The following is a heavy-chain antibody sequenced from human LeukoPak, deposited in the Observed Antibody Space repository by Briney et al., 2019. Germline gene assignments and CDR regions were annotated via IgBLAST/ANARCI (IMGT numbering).Heavy chain of an antibody. Sequence: GGSLRLSCAASGFTFSSYAMSWVRQAPGKGLEWVSGVGDSDVSTYYADSVKGRFTISRDNSKNTVFLQMNSLRAEDTAVYYCARELQWEPQAFDYWGQGTLVTVPS. CDR1: GFTFSSYA. V-gene: IGHV3-23*01. CDR3: ARELQWEPQAFDY. D-gene: IGHD1-26*01. J-gene: IGHJ4*02. CDR2: VGDSDVST.